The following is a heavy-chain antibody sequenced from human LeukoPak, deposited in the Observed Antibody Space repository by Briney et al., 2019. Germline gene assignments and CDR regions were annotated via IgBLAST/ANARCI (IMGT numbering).Heavy chain of an antibody. J-gene: IGHJ4*02. CDR1: GFTFSSYS. Sequence: PGGSLRLSCAASGFTFSSYSMNWVRQAPGKGLEWVSYISSSSSTIYYADSVKGRFTISRDNAKNSLYLQMNSLRAEDTAVYYCVARAPPYGDKNFDYWGQGTLVTVSS. CDR3: VARAPPYGDKNFDY. D-gene: IGHD4-17*01. CDR2: ISSSSSTI. V-gene: IGHV3-48*04.